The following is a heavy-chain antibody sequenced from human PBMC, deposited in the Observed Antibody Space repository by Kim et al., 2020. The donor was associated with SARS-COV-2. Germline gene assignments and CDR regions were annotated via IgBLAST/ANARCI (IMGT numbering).Heavy chain of an antibody. CDR3: ARDPNMVRGYYGMDV. CDR2: IWYDGSNK. V-gene: IGHV3-33*01. Sequence: GGSLRLSCAASGFTFSNYGMHWVRQAPGKGLEWVAVIWYDGSNKYYADSVKGRFTISRDNSKNTLYLQMSSLRAEDTAVYYCARDPNMVRGYYGMDVWGQGTTVTVSS. D-gene: IGHD3-10*01. CDR1: GFTFSNYG. J-gene: IGHJ6*02.